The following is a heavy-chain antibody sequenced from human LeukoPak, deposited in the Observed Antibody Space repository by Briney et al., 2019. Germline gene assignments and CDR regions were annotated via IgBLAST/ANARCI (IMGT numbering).Heavy chain of an antibody. CDR1: GGSFTNNA. V-gene: IGHV1-69*06. CDR2: ILPIFGTA. J-gene: IGHJ4*02. D-gene: IGHD3-3*01. Sequence: ASVKDSCKVSGGSFTNNAISWVRQAPGQGPEWMGRILPIFGTADYAERFQGRLTLTADKTTTTAYMELTSLKIEDTAFYFCARGKGFVGHFDFWGQGTLVTVSS. CDR3: ARGKGFVGHFDF.